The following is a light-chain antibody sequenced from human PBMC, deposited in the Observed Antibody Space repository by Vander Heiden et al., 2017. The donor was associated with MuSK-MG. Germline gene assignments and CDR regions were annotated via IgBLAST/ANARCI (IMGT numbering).Light chain of an antibody. CDR1: NFGRKS. CDR2: DTT. CDR3: QVWDHSSGHVV. V-gene: IGLV3-21*02. Sequence: SYVLTQPPSVSVAPGQTARITCGGDNFGRKSVHWYHQKPGQAPVLVVFDTTDRSSGSPERFSGSKSGNTATVTTSRVEAGEEADYYCQVWDHSSGHVVFGGGTKLSV. J-gene: IGLJ2*01.